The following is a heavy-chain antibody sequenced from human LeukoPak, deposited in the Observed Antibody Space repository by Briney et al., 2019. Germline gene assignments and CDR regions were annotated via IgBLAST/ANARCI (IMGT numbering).Heavy chain of an antibody. Sequence: ASVKVSPTASGYTFTSYGISWVRQAPGQALEWMGWISGYNGNTNYAQKLQGRVTMTTDTSTSTAYMELRSLRSDDTAVYYCARDFHSSGYYHYFHYWGQGTLVTVSS. D-gene: IGHD3-22*01. V-gene: IGHV1-18*01. CDR1: GYTFTSYG. CDR2: ISGYNGNT. CDR3: ARDFHSSGYYHYFHY. J-gene: IGHJ4*02.